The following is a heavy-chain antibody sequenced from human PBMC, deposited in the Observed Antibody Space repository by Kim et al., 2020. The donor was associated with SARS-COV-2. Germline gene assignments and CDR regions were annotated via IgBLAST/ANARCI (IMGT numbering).Heavy chain of an antibody. D-gene: IGHD3-22*01. CDR2: IFWNSAGV. CDR3: AKAPPDVVWPGYYYYYVRDV. Sequence: GGSLRLSCVASGFKFGDYAMHWVRRAPGKGLEWVSGIFWNSAGVGYADSVKGRFTISRDNTKNSLYLQMDSLRFEDTAVYYCAKAPPDVVWPGYYYYYVRDVWGRGATVTVP. J-gene: IGHJ6*01. CDR1: GFKFGDYA. V-gene: IGHV3-9*01.